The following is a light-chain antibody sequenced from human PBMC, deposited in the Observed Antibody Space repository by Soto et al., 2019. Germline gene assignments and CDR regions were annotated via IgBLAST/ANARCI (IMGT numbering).Light chain of an antibody. V-gene: IGKV1-17*01. CDR2: IAS. Sequence: DIQMTQSPSSLSASVGDRVTITCRASQDIRNELGWFQQKPGKAPKRLIYIASSLQSGVPSRFSGSGYGTEFTLTISSLQPEDYATYYFLQHNDYPPTFGQGTKVEI. CDR3: LQHNDYPPT. CDR1: QDIRNE. J-gene: IGKJ1*01.